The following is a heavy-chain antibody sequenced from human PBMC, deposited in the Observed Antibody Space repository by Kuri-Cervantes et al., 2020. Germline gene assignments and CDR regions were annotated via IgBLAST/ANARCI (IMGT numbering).Heavy chain of an antibody. Sequence: GSLRLSCAASGFTFSSYSMNWVRQAPGKGLEWIGSIYYSGSTYYNPSLKSRVTISVDTSKNQFSLKLSSVTAADTAVYYCASTNIVGGDYWGQGTLVTVYS. D-gene: IGHD1-26*01. J-gene: IGHJ4*02. CDR1: GFTFSSYSMN. V-gene: IGHV4-59*05. CDR3: ASTNIVGGDY. CDR2: IYYSGST.